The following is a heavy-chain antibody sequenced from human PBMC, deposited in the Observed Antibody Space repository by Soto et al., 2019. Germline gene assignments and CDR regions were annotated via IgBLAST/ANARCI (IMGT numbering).Heavy chain of an antibody. D-gene: IGHD3-16*01. V-gene: IGHV4-30-4*01. CDR2: IYYSGST. Sequence: QVQLQESGPGLVKPSQTLSLTCTVSGGSISSGDYYWSWIRQPPGKGLEWIGNIYYSGSTYHNPSLKSQLTISVDTSKNQFSLKLTSVTASDTAMYCCARYQRFAYYFDYWGQGTLVTVSS. CDR1: GGSISSGDYY. J-gene: IGHJ4*02. CDR3: ARYQRFAYYFDY.